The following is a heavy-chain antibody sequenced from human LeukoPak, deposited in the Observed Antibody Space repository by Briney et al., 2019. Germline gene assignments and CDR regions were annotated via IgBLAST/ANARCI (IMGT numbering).Heavy chain of an antibody. D-gene: IGHD3-10*01. V-gene: IGHV3-7*01. CDR2: IDKDGSEK. J-gene: IGHJ4*02. CDR1: GFTFSKYW. Sequence: GGSLRLSCVVSGFTFSKYWMRWVRQAPGKGLEGVASIDKDGSEKRYVDSVAGRFTISRDNAKNSVYLQMTSLGAEDTAVYYCATYTQYFGAPGTDYWGQGTLVTVSS. CDR3: ATYTQYFGAPGTDY.